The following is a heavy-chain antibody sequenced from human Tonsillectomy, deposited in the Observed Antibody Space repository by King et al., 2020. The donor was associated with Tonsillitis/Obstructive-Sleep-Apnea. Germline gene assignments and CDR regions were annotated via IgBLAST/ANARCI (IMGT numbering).Heavy chain of an antibody. V-gene: IGHV3-74*01. D-gene: IGHD3-10*01. CDR3: ARVGTMVQGVHRGTDY. CDR2: INSDGSST. Sequence: VQLVESGGGLVQPGGSLRLSCAASGFTFSSYWMHWVRQAPGKGLVWVSRINSDGSSTNYADSVKGRFTISRDNSKNTVYLEMNSLRAEDTAVYYCARVGTMVQGVHRGTDYWRQGTLVTVSS. CDR1: GFTFSSYW. J-gene: IGHJ4*02.